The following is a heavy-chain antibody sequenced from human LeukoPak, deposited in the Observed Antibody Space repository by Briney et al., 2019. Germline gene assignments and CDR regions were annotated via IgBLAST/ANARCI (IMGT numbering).Heavy chain of an antibody. CDR3: ARDEV. V-gene: IGHV3-7*04. J-gene: IGHJ4*02. Sequence: GGSLRLSCAASGFTFSNYWMSWVRQAPGKGLEWVANIKQDGSAKYYVDSVEGRFTISRDNAKNSLYLQMNSVRDQDTAVYYCARDEVCGQGTLVTVSS. CDR1: GFTFSNYW. CDR2: IKQDGSAK.